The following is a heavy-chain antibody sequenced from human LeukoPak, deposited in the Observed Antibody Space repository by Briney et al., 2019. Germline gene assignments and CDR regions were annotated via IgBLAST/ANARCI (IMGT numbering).Heavy chain of an antibody. D-gene: IGHD6-19*01. Sequence: PSETLSLTCTVSGGSISSSSYYWGWIRQPPGKGLEWIGSIFYGGSTYYSPSLKSRLTISVDTSKNQFSLKLSSVTAADTAVYFCARQLRGEAVAGHLQPFDYWGQGTLVTVSS. J-gene: IGHJ4*02. CDR3: ARQLRGEAVAGHLQPFDY. V-gene: IGHV4-39*01. CDR2: IFYGGST. CDR1: GGSISSSSYY.